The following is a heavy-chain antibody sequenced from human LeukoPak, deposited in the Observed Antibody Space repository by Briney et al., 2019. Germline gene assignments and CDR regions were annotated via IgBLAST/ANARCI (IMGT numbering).Heavy chain of an antibody. CDR2: ISFDGTNK. J-gene: IGHJ4*02. Sequence: PGGSLRLSCAASGFTVSSNYMSWVRQAPGKGLEWVAVISFDGTNKHSADSVKGRFTISRDISKNTLYLQMNSLRPEDTAVYYCATSRILSAGNFDYWGQGTLVTVSS. CDR3: ATSRILSAGNFDY. CDR1: GFTVSSNY. V-gene: IGHV3-30*03. D-gene: IGHD1-14*01.